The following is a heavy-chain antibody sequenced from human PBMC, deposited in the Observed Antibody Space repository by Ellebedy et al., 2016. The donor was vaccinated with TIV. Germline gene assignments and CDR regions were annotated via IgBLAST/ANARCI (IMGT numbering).Heavy chain of an antibody. J-gene: IGHJ2*01. CDR3: ARDSDGDYTSFDL. CDR2: VFSSGYT. D-gene: IGHD4-17*01. CDR1: GGSIGRYF. Sequence: MPSETLSLTCSVSGGSIGRYFWTWIRQSPEKGLEWIGYVFSSGYTNYNPSLESRVTISIDPSKGQFSLRLTSVTAADTAVYFCARDSDGDYTSFDLWGRGALVIVSS. V-gene: IGHV4-59*01.